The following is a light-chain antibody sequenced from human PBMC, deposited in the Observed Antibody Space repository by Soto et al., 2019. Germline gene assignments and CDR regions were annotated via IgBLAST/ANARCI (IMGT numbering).Light chain of an antibody. CDR2: RNN. CDR3: AAWDESLNGLYV. CDR1: SSNIGSKY. V-gene: IGLV1-47*01. J-gene: IGLJ1*01. Sequence: QSVLTQPPSASGTPGQRLIISCSGSSSNIGSKYVFWYQQLPGTAPKVLIYRNNRRPSGVSDRFSGSKIGTSASLAISGLRFEDEADYYCAAWDESLNGLYVFGTGTKVTVL.